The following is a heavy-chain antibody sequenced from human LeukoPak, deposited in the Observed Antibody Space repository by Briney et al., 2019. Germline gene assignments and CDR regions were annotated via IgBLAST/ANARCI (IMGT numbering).Heavy chain of an antibody. J-gene: IGHJ4*02. V-gene: IGHV4-39*01. Sequence: PSETLSLTCTVSGGSMRSSSYYWGWIRQPPGKGLEWIGSIYYSGSTYYNPSLKSRVTISVDTSKNQFSLKLSSVTAVDTAVYYCARRPAYYSEGGGAQYYFDYWGQGTLVTVSS. CDR2: IYYSGST. D-gene: IGHD2-21*01. CDR3: ARRPAYYSEGGGAQYYFDY. CDR1: GGSMRSSSYY.